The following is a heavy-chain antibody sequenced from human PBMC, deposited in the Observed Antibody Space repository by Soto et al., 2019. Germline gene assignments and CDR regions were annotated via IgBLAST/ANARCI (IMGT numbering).Heavy chain of an antibody. Sequence: QVQLQESGPGLVKPSETLSLTCTVPGGSFKSGSYSGSGIRQPPGKGLEWIGYVYHTGRTSYNPSLQSRVSISMDTSKTQFSLNLDSVTAADTAVYFCARDFAYFDSWGQGTLVTVSS. CDR2: VYHTGRT. J-gene: IGHJ4*02. V-gene: IGHV4-61*01. CDR3: ARDFAYFDS. D-gene: IGHD3-3*01. CDR1: GGSFKSGSYS.